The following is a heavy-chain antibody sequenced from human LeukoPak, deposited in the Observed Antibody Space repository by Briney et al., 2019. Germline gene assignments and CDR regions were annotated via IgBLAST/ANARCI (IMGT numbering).Heavy chain of an antibody. D-gene: IGHD3-9*01. V-gene: IGHV4-39*01. CDR1: GGSISSSSYY. J-gene: IGHJ5*02. CDR3: ARQDILTGYYNWFDP. CDR2: IYYSGST. Sequence: SETLSLTCTVSGGSISSSSYYWGWIRQPPGKGLEWIGSIYYSGSTYYNPSLKRRVTISVDTSKNQFSLKLSSVTAADTAVYYCARQDILTGYYNWFDPWGQGTLVTVSS.